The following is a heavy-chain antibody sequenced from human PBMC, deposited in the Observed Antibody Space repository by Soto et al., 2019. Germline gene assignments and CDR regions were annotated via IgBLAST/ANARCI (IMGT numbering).Heavy chain of an antibody. Sequence: SLRLSCAASGFTFSSYAMHWVRQAPGKGLEWVAVITYDGSNKYYADSVKGRFTISRDNSKNTLYLQMNSLRAEDTAVYYCARPRGMELFYYYGMDVWGQGTTVPSP. J-gene: IGHJ6*02. CDR3: ARPRGMELFYYYGMDV. D-gene: IGHD1-26*01. CDR1: GFTFSSYA. V-gene: IGHV3-30-3*01. CDR2: ITYDGSNK.